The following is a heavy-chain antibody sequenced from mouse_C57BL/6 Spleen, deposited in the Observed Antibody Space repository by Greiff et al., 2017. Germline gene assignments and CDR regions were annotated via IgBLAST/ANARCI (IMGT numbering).Heavy chain of an antibody. CDR1: GFTFSSYG. J-gene: IGHJ2*01. Sequence: EVKLMESGGDLVKPGGSLKLSCAASGFTFSSYGMSWVRQTPDKRLEWVATISSGGSYTYYPDSVKGLFTISRDNAKNTLYLQMSSLKSEDTAMYYCARQLTEFDYWGQGTTLTVSS. D-gene: IGHD4-1*01. CDR2: ISSGGSYT. V-gene: IGHV5-6*01. CDR3: ARQLTEFDY.